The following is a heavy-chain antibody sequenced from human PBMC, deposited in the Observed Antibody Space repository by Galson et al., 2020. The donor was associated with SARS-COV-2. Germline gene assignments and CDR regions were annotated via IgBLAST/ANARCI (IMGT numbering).Heavy chain of an antibody. J-gene: IGHJ6*02. CDR3: ARYYFDSSGEYYYGMDA. CDR1: GYTFDSFG. CDR2: TSADNGNT. V-gene: IGHV1-18*01. D-gene: IGHD3-22*01. Sequence: ASVKVSCKTSGYTFDSFGVSWMRQAPGQGLEWMGWTSADNGNTNYAQKFQGRVTMTTDTSTSTGYMELRSLISDDTAVYYCARYYFDSSGEYYYGMDAWGQGTTVTVSS.